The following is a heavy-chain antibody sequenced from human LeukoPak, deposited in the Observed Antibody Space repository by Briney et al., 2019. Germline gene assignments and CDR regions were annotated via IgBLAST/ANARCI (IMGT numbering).Heavy chain of an antibody. V-gene: IGHV1-46*01. CDR1: GYTFTSYY. D-gene: IGHD3-22*01. CDR2: INPSGGST. CDR3: AAASIDSSGYRDALDI. J-gene: IGHJ3*02. Sequence: ASVKVSCKASGYTFTSYYMHWVRQAPGQGLEWMGIINPSGGSTSYAQKFQGRVTITRDMSTTTAYMELSSLRSEDTAVYYCAAASIDSSGYRDALDIWGQGTMVTVSS.